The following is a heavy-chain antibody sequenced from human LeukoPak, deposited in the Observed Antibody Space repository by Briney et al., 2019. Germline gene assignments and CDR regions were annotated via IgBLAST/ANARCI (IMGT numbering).Heavy chain of an antibody. Sequence: SETLSLTCTVSGGSISSYYWGWIRQPPGKGLEWIGYIYYSGSTNYNPSLKSRVTISVDTSKNQFSLKLSSVTAADTAVYYCARVTYDYVWGSYRYAFDIRGQGTMVTVSS. CDR1: GGSISSYY. J-gene: IGHJ3*02. CDR3: ARVTYDYVWGSYRYAFDI. D-gene: IGHD3-16*02. V-gene: IGHV4-59*01. CDR2: IYYSGST.